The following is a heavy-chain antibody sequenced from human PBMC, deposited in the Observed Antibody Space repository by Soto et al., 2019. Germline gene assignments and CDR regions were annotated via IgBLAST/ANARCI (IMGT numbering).Heavy chain of an antibody. CDR2: INSDGSST. V-gene: IGHV3-74*01. CDR3: ARDRGVYCSSTSCYADGAFDI. D-gene: IGHD2-2*01. J-gene: IGHJ3*02. Sequence: PGGSLRLSWAAPGFTFSSYWMHWVRQAPGKGLVWVSRINSDGSSTSYAGSVKGRFTISRDNAKNTLYLQMNSLRAEDTAVYYCARDRGVYCSSTSCYADGAFDIWGQGTMVTVSS. CDR1: GFTFSSYW.